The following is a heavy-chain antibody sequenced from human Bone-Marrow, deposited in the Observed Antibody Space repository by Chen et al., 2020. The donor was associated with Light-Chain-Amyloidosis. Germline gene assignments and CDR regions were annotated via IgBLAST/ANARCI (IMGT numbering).Heavy chain of an antibody. Sequence: VQLVESGGGVVQPGGSLRLSCVGSGFTFSNYAITWVRQSPGKRLEWVSVARGGDGPTYYADSVRGRFTIYSDNSKNTLYLQMNSLRAEDTAVYYCAKDRCTSISCSDFDYWGQGTLVTVSS. CDR2: ARGGDGPT. CDR3: AKDRCTSISCSDFDY. CDR1: GFTFSNYA. V-gene: IGHV3-23*04. D-gene: IGHD2-2*01. J-gene: IGHJ4*02.